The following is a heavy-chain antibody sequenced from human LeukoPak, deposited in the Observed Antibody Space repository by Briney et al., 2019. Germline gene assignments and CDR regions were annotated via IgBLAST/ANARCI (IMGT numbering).Heavy chain of an antibody. J-gene: IGHJ4*02. V-gene: IGHV1-46*01. CDR2: INPSGGST. Sequence: ASVKVSCKASGYTFTSYYMHWVRQAPGQGLEWMGIINPSGGSTSYAQKFQGRVTMTRDTSTSTVYMELSSLRAEDTAVYYCARENPERVGGFSGPTDYWGQGTLVTVS. D-gene: IGHD3-10*01. CDR3: ARENPERVGGFSGPTDY. CDR1: GYTFTSYY.